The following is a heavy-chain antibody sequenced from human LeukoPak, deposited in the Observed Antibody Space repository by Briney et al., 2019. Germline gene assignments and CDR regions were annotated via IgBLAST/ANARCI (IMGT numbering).Heavy chain of an antibody. CDR3: ARGPSGWYTVDY. CDR2: IYSSGST. V-gene: IGHV4-59*01. CDR1: GGSISSYY. D-gene: IGHD6-19*01. Sequence: SETLSLTCTVSGGSISSYYWSWIRQPPGKGLEWIGYIYSSGSTNYNPSLKSRVTISVDASKNQFSLKLSSVTAADTAVYYCARGPSGWYTVDYWGQGTLVTVSS. J-gene: IGHJ4*02.